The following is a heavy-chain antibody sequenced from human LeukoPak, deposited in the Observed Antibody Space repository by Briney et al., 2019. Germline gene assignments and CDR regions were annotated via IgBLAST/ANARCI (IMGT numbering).Heavy chain of an antibody. CDR1: GLTFSIYA. J-gene: IGHJ4*02. CDR2: IIDSGRST. D-gene: IGHD6-13*01. Sequence: PGGSLRLSCAASGLTFSIYAMTWVRQAPGKGLEWVSSIIDSGRSTYYADSVKGRFTISRDNSKNTLYLQMSNLRAEDTAVYYCAKIWEQQVVQGYFDYWGQGTLVTVSS. V-gene: IGHV3-23*01. CDR3: AKIWEQQVVQGYFDY.